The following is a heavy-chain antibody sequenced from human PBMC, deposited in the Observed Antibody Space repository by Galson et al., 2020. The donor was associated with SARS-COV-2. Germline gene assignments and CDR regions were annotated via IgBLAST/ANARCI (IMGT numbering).Heavy chain of an antibody. D-gene: IGHD6-13*01. V-gene: IGHV3-33*08. CDR1: GFTFDDYA. Sequence: GGSLRLSCAASGFTFDDYAMHWVRQAPGKGLEWVAVIWYDGSNKYYADSVKGRFTISRDNSKNTLYLQMNSLRAEDTAVYYCARGVSESSSWYGEHFQHWGQGTLVTVSS. J-gene: IGHJ1*01. CDR2: IWYDGSNK. CDR3: ARGVSESSSWYGEHFQH.